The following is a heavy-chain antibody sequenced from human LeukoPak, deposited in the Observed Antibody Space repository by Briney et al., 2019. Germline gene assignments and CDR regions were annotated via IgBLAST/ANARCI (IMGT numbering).Heavy chain of an antibody. D-gene: IGHD4-23*01. CDR3: ARDWPGYGGYDS. Sequence: GGSLRLSCAAAGFTSTTYWMTWVRQAPGEGLEGVGNIKEDGSEKYYVDSVKGRFTISRDNAKNSLYLQMHSLRAEDTAVCYCARDWPGYGGYDSWGQGTLVTVSS. V-gene: IGHV3-7*01. CDR1: GFTSTTYW. CDR2: IKEDGSEK. J-gene: IGHJ4*02.